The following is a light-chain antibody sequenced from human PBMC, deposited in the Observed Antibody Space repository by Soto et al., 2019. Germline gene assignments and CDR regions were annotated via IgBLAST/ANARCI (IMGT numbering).Light chain of an antibody. CDR3: QQYDNLPSFT. CDR2: AAS. Sequence: DIQMTQSPSSLSASVGDRVTITCQASQDFSNYLNWYQQKPGKAPTLLIYAASNLETGVPSRFSGSGSGTDFTFTISSLQPEDIATYYCQQYDNLPSFTFGPGTKVDIK. CDR1: QDFSNY. J-gene: IGKJ3*01. V-gene: IGKV1-33*01.